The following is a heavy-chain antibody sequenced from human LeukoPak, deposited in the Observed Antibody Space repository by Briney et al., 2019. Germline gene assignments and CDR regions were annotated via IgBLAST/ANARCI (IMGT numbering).Heavy chain of an antibody. J-gene: IGHJ4*02. CDR2: IYSGGST. V-gene: IGHV3-66*01. Sequence: GGSLRLSCAASGFTVSSNYMSWVRQAPGKGLEWVSVIYSGGSTYYADSVKGRFTISRDNSKNTLYLQVNSLRAEDTAVYYCASNTYYYDSSGYYRAVDYWGQGTLVTVSS. D-gene: IGHD3-22*01. CDR1: GFTVSSNY. CDR3: ASNTYYYDSSGYYRAVDY.